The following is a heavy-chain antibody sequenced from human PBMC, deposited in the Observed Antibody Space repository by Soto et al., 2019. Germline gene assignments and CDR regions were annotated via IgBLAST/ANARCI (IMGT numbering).Heavy chain of an antibody. CDR3: AKMSSENYYDPVFS. J-gene: IGHJ4*02. CDR2: ISSSGNTI. CDR1: GFTFSDYY. Sequence: QVQLVESGGGLVKTSGSLRIACAASGFTFSDYYMSWVRQAPGKGLEWVSYISSSGNTIYYADFVKGRFTISRDNANNSVYLQMNSLRAEDTALYFCAKMSSENYYDPVFSWGQGTLVTVSS. V-gene: IGHV3-11*01. D-gene: IGHD3-22*01.